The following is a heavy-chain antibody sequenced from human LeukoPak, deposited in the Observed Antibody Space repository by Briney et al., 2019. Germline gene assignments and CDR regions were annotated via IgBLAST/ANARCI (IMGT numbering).Heavy chain of an antibody. V-gene: IGHV3-7*01. CDR2: IKQDGSEK. CDR1: GFTFSSYW. CDR3: ARKSTYYDFWSGYSHFDY. D-gene: IGHD3-3*01. J-gene: IGHJ4*02. Sequence: GRSLRLSCAASGFTFSSYWMSWVRQAPGKGLEWVANIKQDGSEKYYVDSVKGRFTISRDNAKNSLYLQMNSLRAEDTAVYYCARKSTYYDFWSGYSHFDYWGQGTLVTVSS.